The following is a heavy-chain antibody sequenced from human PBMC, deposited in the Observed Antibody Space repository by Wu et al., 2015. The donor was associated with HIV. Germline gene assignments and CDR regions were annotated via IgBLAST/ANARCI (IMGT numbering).Heavy chain of an antibody. V-gene: IGHV1-2*02. D-gene: IGHD3-16*01. CDR3: AREGTQEGAVNTFDV. CDR2: FNPKSGGF. J-gene: IGHJ3*01. Sequence: VQLVQSGAEVKKPGASVKVSCKASGYIFSDNYIHWLRRAPGQRLKWMGWFNPKSGGFFVADDFQGRVTMSRDTATTAYLDLTRLDFDDTAVYYCAREGTQEGAVNTFDVWGLGTLVTVSS. CDR1: GYIFSDNY.